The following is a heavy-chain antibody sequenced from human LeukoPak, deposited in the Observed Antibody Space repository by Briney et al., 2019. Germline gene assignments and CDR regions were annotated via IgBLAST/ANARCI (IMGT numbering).Heavy chain of an antibody. CDR2: INHSGST. Sequence: SETLSLTCTVSGGSISSGHFYWSWIRQPPGKGLEWIGEINHSGSTNYNPSLKSRVTISVDTSKNQFSLKLSSVTAADTAVYYCARETVRGDTLDAFDIWGQGTMVTVSS. J-gene: IGHJ3*02. D-gene: IGHD3-10*01. V-gene: IGHV4-39*07. CDR1: GGSISSGHFY. CDR3: ARETVRGDTLDAFDI.